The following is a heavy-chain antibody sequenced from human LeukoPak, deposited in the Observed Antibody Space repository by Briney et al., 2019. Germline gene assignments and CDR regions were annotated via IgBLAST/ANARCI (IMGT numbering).Heavy chain of an antibody. V-gene: IGHV3-48*01. Sequence: GGSLRLSCAASEFSVGSNYMTWVRQAPGKGLEWVSYISSSSSTIYYADPVKGPFTISRDNAKNSLYLQMNSLRAEDTAVYYCAKGYGYYQDSSGYSYFDYWGQGTLVTVSS. J-gene: IGHJ4*02. CDR1: EFSVGSNY. D-gene: IGHD3-22*01. CDR3: AKGYGYYQDSSGYSYFDY. CDR2: ISSSSSTI.